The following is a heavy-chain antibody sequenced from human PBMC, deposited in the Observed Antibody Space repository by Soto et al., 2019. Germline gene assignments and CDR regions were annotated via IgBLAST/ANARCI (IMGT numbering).Heavy chain of an antibody. J-gene: IGHJ4*02. D-gene: IGHD6-19*01. CDR1: GFTVSSNY. CDR3: ASGHQYSSGWYYSDY. CDR2: IYSGGST. V-gene: IGHV3-53*01. Sequence: GGSLRLSCAASGFTVSSNYMSWVRQAPGKGLEWVSVIYSGGSTYYADSVKGRFTISRDNSKNTLYLQMNSLRAEDTAVYYCASGHQYSSGWYYSDYWGQGTLVTGS.